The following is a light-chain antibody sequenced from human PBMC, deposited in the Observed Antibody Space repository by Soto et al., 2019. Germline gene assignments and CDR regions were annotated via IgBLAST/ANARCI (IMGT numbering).Light chain of an antibody. V-gene: IGLV2-14*01. Sequence: QSVLTQPASVSGSPGQSITISCTGTSSDVGAYNYVSWYQQHPGEAPKLIIYGVTNRPSGVSYRFSGSKSDYTASLTISGLQAEDEADYYCSSYSTSFFYVFGTVTKVTVL. J-gene: IGLJ1*01. CDR2: GVT. CDR3: SSYSTSFFYV. CDR1: SSDVGAYNY.